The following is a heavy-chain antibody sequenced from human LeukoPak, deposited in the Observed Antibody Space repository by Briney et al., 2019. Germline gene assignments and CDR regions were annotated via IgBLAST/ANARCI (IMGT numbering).Heavy chain of an antibody. J-gene: IGHJ6*03. V-gene: IGHV3-23*01. D-gene: IGHD3-10*01. CDR3: AKGSHDSGGYYTSRYYFYMDV. CDR1: GFTFSSYA. CDR2: ISGSGGST. Sequence: GGSLRLSCAASGFTFSSYAMSWVRQAPGKGLEWVSAISGSGGSTYYADSVKGRFTISRDNSKNTLHLQMNSLRAEDTAVYYCAKGSHDSGGYYTSRYYFYMDVWGKGTTVTVSS.